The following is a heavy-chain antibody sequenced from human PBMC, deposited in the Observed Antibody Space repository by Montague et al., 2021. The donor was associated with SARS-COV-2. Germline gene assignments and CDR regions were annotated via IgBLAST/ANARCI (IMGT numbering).Heavy chain of an antibody. V-gene: IGHV4-39*01. Sequence: SETLSLTCTVSGGSFSGSSYYWGWICQPPGKELKWIGNIYCSGNTYQNPSLKSRVTISVDTSKNQFSLKLSAVIAADTAVYYCARQGPFTMIVGNIFDYWGQGTLVTVSS. J-gene: IGHJ4*02. CDR2: IYCSGNT. CDR1: GGSFSGSSYY. CDR3: ARQGPFTMIVGNIFDY. D-gene: IGHD3-22*01.